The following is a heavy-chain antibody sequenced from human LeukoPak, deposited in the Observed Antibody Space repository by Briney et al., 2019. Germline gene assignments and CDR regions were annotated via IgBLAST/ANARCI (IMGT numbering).Heavy chain of an antibody. J-gene: IGHJ4*02. CDR1: GFTFSSYA. CDR2: ISYDGSNK. CDR3: ATNLMIGSVYYFDY. V-gene: IGHV3-30-3*01. Sequence: GRSLRLSCAASGFTFSSYAMHWVRQAPGKGLEWVAVISYDGSNKYYADSVKGRFTISRDNSKNTLYLQMNSLRAEDTAVYYCATNLMIGSVYYFDYWGQGTLVTVSS. D-gene: IGHD3-16*01.